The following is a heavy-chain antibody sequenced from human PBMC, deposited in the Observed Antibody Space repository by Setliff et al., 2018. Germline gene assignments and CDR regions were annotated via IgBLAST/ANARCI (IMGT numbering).Heavy chain of an antibody. CDR3: GRDDDTTSHYSILNF. Sequence: AGGSLRLSCTASGFILRNYGIHWVRQAPGKGLEWVAVFWADGNRRFYADSVKGRFTVSRDLSMDTVFLQMDSLRAEDTALYYCGRDDDTTSHYSILNFWGQGTMVTVSS. D-gene: IGHD4-4*01. V-gene: IGHV3-33*08. CDR1: GFILRNYG. J-gene: IGHJ3*01. CDR2: FWADGNRR.